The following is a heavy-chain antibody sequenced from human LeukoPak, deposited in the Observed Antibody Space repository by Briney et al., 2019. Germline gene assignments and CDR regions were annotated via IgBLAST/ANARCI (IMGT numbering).Heavy chain of an antibody. CDR2: ISGSGGST. Sequence: GGSLRLSCAASGFTFSSYAMSWVRQAPGKGLEWVSAISGSGGSTYYADSVKGGFTISRDNSKNTLYLQMNSLRAEDTAVYYCAKDVTYYYDSSGYRYFDYWGQGTLVTVSS. V-gene: IGHV3-23*01. CDR1: GFTFSSYA. CDR3: AKDVTYYYDSSGYRYFDY. D-gene: IGHD3-22*01. J-gene: IGHJ4*02.